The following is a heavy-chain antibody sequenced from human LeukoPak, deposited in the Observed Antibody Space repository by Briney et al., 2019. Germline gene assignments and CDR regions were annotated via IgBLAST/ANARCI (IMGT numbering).Heavy chain of an antibody. CDR3: AKTPAPDSSGYYFDY. CDR1: GFTFINYG. D-gene: IGHD3-22*01. J-gene: IGHJ4*02. V-gene: IGHV3-30*02. Sequence: PGGSLRLSCAASGFTFINYGMHWVRQAPGKGLEWVAFIWSDGNTKYYADSVKGRFTISRDNSKNTLYLQMNSLRAEDSAAYYCAKTPAPDSSGYYFDYWGQGTLVTVSS. CDR2: IWSDGNTK.